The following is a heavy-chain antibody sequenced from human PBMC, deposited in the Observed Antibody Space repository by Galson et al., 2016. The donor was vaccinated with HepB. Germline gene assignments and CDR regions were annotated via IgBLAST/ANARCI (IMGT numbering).Heavy chain of an antibody. D-gene: IGHD4-17*01. V-gene: IGHV1-69*13. CDR3: ARPRGPPMSTVTTFDY. CDR1: GGTFRTYG. J-gene: IGHJ4*02. Sequence: SVKVSCKASGGTFRTYGIGWLRQAPGQGLEWMGGLIPILGSANYAQKFQGRVTITADESTSTVYMELSSLTSEDTADYYCARPRGPPMSTVTTFDYWGQGTLVTISS. CDR2: LIPILGSA.